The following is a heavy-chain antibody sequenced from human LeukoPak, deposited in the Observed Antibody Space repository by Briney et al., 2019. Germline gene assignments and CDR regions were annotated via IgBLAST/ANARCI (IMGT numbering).Heavy chain of an antibody. D-gene: IGHD3-22*01. J-gene: IGHJ4*02. CDR1: GYTFTWYG. CDR2: SKTNTGNP. V-gene: IGHV7-4-1*02. CDR3: ARAAHDSGGYLRYYFDY. Sequence: GASGKVSCKASGYTFTWYGMTWVRQAPGQGLRWMGGSKTNTGNPTYAHGFTGRFVFSLDTSVSTAYLQINSLTAEDTALYYCARAAHDSGGYLRYYFDYWGQGTLVTVSS.